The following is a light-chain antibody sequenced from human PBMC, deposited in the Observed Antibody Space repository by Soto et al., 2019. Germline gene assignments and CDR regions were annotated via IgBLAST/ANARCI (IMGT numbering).Light chain of an antibody. V-gene: IGLV2-11*01. CDR2: DVP. CDR1: SSDVGDYDS. CDR3: CSYAGSYTYVV. J-gene: IGLJ2*01. Sequence: QSALTQPRSVSGSPGQSVTISCTGTSSDVGDYDSVSWYQQHPGKAPKLMIYDVPERPSGVPDRFSGSKSGNTASLTISGLQTEDEADYYCCSYAGSYTYVVFGGGTQLTVL.